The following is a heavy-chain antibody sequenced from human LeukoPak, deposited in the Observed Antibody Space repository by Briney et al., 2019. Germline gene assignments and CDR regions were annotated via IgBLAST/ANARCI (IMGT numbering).Heavy chain of an antibody. J-gene: IGHJ4*02. CDR1: GFTFSSYE. V-gene: IGHV3-48*03. CDR2: ISSCGSTI. Sequence: GGSLRLSCAASGFTFSSYEMNWVRQAPGKGREGVSYISSCGSTIYYADSVEGRFTISRDNAKNSLYLQMNSLTAKDPPDYQCESGRWAGYYGSGIDYWGQGTMVTVSS. D-gene: IGHD3-10*01. CDR3: ESGRWAGYYGSGIDY.